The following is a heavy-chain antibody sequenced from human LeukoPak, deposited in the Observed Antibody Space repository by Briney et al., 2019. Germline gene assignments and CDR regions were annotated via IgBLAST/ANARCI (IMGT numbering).Heavy chain of an antibody. CDR1: GFTFSTYA. Sequence: GALRLSCAASGFTFSTYAMSWVREAPGKGLEWVSAIIGSGVTSYYADSVKGRLTISRDNSKNSLFLQMNSLRAEDTAVYYCAKDRAQQLVLDFWGQGTLVTVSS. D-gene: IGHD6-13*01. CDR3: AKDRAQQLVLDF. J-gene: IGHJ4*02. CDR2: IIGSGVTS. V-gene: IGHV3-23*01.